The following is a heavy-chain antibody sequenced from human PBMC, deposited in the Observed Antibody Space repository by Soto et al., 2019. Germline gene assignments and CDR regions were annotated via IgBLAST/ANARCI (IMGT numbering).Heavy chain of an antibody. CDR1: GFTVSSNY. CDR3: ARDRYPFDY. J-gene: IGHJ4*02. Sequence: EVQLVESGGGLIQPGGSLRLSCAASGFTVSSNYMSWVRQAPGKGLEWVSVISSGGSTYYADSVKGRFTISRDNSKNKLYLQLNSLRAEDTAVYYSARDRYPFDYWGQGTLVTVSS. D-gene: IGHD1-26*01. CDR2: ISSGGST. V-gene: IGHV3-53*01.